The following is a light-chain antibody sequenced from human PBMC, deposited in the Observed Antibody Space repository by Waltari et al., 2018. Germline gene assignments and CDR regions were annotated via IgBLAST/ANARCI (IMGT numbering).Light chain of an antibody. CDR3: QQYNRWPPIT. CDR1: QTVSSN. Sequence: VMTQSPATLSVFPGESATLPYRASQTVSSNLAWYQQRPGQAPRLLIFDSSTRAPSAPARVRGSGSGTEFTLTIRSLQSEDSAVYYCQQYNRWPPITSGQVTRLEIK. CDR2: DSS. J-gene: IGKJ5*01. V-gene: IGKV3-15*01.